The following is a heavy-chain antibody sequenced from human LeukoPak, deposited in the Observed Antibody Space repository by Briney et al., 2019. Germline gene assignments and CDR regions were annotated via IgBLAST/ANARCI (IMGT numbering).Heavy chain of an antibody. D-gene: IGHD2-2*01. V-gene: IGHV3-23*01. Sequence: LSLTCTVSGGSISSGGYYWSWVRQAPGKGLEWVSAISGSGGSTYYADSVKGRFTISRDNSKNTLYLQMNSLRAEDTAVYYCAKDWTVVVPAATYFDYWGQGTLVTVSS. CDR1: GGSISSGGYY. CDR3: AKDWTVVVPAATYFDY. J-gene: IGHJ4*02. CDR2: ISGSGGST.